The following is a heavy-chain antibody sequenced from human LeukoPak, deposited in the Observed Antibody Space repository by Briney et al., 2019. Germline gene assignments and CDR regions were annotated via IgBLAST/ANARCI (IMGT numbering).Heavy chain of an antibody. CDR3: AKGDFYYYMDV. CDR2: ISGSGDNT. Sequence: GGSLRLSCAASGFTFSSYAMSWVRQAPGKGLEWVSGISGSGDNTYYADSVKGRFTISRDNSKNTLYLQMNSLRVEDTAVYYCAKGDFYYYMDVWGKGTTVTISS. CDR1: GFTFSSYA. J-gene: IGHJ6*03. V-gene: IGHV3-23*01.